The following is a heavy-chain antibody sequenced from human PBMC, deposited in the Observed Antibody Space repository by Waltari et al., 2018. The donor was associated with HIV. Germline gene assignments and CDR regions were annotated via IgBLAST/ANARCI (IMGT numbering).Heavy chain of an antibody. CDR3: ARLRGTNTVYDY. CDR2: KKPGSTRI. D-gene: IGHD3-10*01. CDR1: GYIFGNNW. Sequence: EVQLVESGGDLVQPGGSLRLSCLGSGYIFGNNWMSWVRQAPGKGLGWVATKKPGSTRIYYLDSVRVRFTIARDDAKASVYWEMNSLRVDDTAFYYCARLRGTNTVYDYWGPGSLVTVS. J-gene: IGHJ4*02. V-gene: IGHV3-7*01.